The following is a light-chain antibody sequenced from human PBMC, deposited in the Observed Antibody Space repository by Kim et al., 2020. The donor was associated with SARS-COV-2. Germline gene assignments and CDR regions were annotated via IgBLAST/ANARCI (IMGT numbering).Light chain of an antibody. CDR3: HAWDSSNWV. J-gene: IGLJ3*02. Sequence: VFSRQTVAITCSEDKVWHKYDCMSHQNPGQAHWLVIFRDSKRPSGTPERIAGSNSGNTATLTISETQAMDEADYYRHAWDSSNWVFDGVTKVTVL. V-gene: IGLV3-1*01. CDR1: KVWHKY. CDR2: RDS.